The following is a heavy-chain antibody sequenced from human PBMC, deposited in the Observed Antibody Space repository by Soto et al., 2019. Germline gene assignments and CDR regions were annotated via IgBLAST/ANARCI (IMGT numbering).Heavy chain of an antibody. D-gene: IGHD3-10*01. CDR2: MYHSGAF. CDR1: GGSIGGVGYS. V-gene: IGHV4-30-2*01. Sequence: PSETLSLTCAVSGGSIGGVGYSWSWIRQPPGGGLEWIGYMYHSGAFLKSPSLKTRLTMSLDMSKNQFSLTLNSMTAADTAVYYCARAQFYSGSGNYNNLMFDAWGQGIQVTVSS. J-gene: IGHJ5*02. CDR3: ARAQFYSGSGNYNNLMFDA.